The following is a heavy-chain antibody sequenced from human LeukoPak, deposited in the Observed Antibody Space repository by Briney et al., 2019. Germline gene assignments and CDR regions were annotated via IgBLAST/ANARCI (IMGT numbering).Heavy chain of an antibody. D-gene: IGHD3-10*01. CDR3: ARGGVPASQDS. CDR2: INADGSIT. CDR1: GFVFSNYY. V-gene: IGHV3-74*01. J-gene: IGHJ5*02. Sequence: GGSLTLSCTVSGFVFSNYYMHWVRQAPGKGLGRVSHINADGSITSHADSVKGRFTISRDNAKSTLYLQMNSLRPEDTAVYYCARGGVPASQDSWGQGTLVTVSS.